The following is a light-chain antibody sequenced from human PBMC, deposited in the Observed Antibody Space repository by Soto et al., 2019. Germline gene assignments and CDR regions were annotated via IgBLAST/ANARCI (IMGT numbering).Light chain of an antibody. J-gene: IGKJ1*01. Sequence: PGERATLSCRASQSLRSGDLACYQQIPGQAPGLLIYGASSRATCIPDGFSGSGSGTDFNLTVSRLAPEDFAVYYCHQYGTSPRTFGQGTKVEIK. V-gene: IGKV3-20*01. CDR2: GAS. CDR3: HQYGTSPRT. CDR1: QSLRSGD.